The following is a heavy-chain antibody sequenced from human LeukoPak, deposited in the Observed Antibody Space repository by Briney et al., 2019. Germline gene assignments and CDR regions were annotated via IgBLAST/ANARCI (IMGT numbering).Heavy chain of an antibody. V-gene: IGHV4-59*01. CDR2: IYYSGST. D-gene: IGHD3-10*01. Sequence: SETLSFTCTVSGDSISSYYWSWIRQPPGKGLEWIGYIYYSGSTSYRYNPSLKSRVTISVDTSKDQFSLKLSSVTAADTAVYYCARGRGGSTVRGDTYFYFYGLDVWGQGTTVTVSS. CDR1: GDSISSYY. CDR3: ARGRGGSTVRGDTYFYFYGLDV. J-gene: IGHJ6*02.